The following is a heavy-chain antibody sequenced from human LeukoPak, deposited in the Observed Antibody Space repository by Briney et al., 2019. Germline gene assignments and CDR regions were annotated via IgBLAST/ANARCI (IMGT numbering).Heavy chain of an antibody. J-gene: IGHJ4*02. CDR1: GLSFTDYA. D-gene: IGHD4-11*01. Sequence: GGSLSLSCVASGLSFTDYAMNWVRQAPGKGLEWVSTFKTNYNQVYYAESVRGRFTMSTDNSKKTAYLQMNSLRVEDTALYYCARSVPDYTRFDFWGQGALVTVSS. CDR2: FKTNYNQV. CDR3: ARSVPDYTRFDF. V-gene: IGHV3-23*05.